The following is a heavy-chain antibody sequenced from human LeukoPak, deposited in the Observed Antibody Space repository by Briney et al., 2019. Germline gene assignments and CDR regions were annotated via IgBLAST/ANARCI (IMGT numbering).Heavy chain of an antibody. D-gene: IGHD3-22*01. V-gene: IGHV4-39*07. CDR3: ARGGHYYDSSGARGWFDP. J-gene: IGHJ5*02. CDR1: GGSISSSSYY. Sequence: SETLSLTCTVSGGSISSSSYYWGWIRQPPGKGLEWIGSIYYSGSTYYNPSLKSRVTISVDTSKNQFSLKLSSVTAADTAVYYCARGGHYYDSSGARGWFDPWGQGTLVTVSS. CDR2: IYYSGST.